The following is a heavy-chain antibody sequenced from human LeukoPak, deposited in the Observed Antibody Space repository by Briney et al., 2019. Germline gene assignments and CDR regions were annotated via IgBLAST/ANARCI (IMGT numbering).Heavy chain of an antibody. V-gene: IGHV3-30*18. CDR1: GFTFSGYG. J-gene: IGHJ3*02. CDR2: ISYDGSNK. D-gene: IGHD6-19*01. CDR3: AKYLAHSSGWLLDAFDI. Sequence: GRSLRLSCAASGFTFSGYGMHWVRQARGKGLEWVAVISYDGSNKYYADSVKGRFIISRDNSKNTLYVQMNSLRAEDTAVYYCAKYLAHSSGWLLDAFDIWGQGTMVTVSS.